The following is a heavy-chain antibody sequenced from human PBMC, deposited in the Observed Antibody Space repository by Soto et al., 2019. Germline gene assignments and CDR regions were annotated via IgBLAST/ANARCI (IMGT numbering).Heavy chain of an antibody. V-gene: IGHV1-69*13. CDR3: ARTKTEWLESRSNWFDP. J-gene: IGHJ5*02. D-gene: IGHD3-3*01. Sequence: SVKVSCKASGGTFSSYAISWVRQAPGQGLEWMGGIIPIFGTANYAQRFQGRVTITADESTGTAYMELSSLRSDDTAVYYCARTKTEWLESRSNWFDPWGQGTLVTVSS. CDR1: GGTFSSYA. CDR2: IIPIFGTA.